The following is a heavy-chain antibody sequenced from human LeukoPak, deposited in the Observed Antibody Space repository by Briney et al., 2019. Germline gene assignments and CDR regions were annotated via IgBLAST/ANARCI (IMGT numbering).Heavy chain of an antibody. Sequence: QPGGSLRLSCAASGFTVSSNYMSWVRQAPGKGLEWLSAISGGVGSTYYADSVKGRFTISRDNSKNTLYLQMNSLRADDTAVYYCAKDQTTRLSSSWYMYFDSWGQGTLVTVSS. CDR2: ISGGVGST. D-gene: IGHD6-13*01. CDR1: GFTVSSNY. V-gene: IGHV3-23*01. J-gene: IGHJ4*02. CDR3: AKDQTTRLSSSWYMYFDS.